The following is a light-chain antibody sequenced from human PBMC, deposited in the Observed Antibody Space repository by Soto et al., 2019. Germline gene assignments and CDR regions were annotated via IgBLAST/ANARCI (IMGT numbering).Light chain of an antibody. J-gene: IGKJ4*01. V-gene: IGKV3-15*01. Sequence: EIVMTQSPATLSVSPGERATLSCRASQSVSSNLAWYQQKPGQAPRLLIHGASTRATGIPARISGSGSGTEFTLTISSLQSEDFAVYYCQQYNNWPQLTFGGGTKVEIK. CDR3: QQYNNWPQLT. CDR1: QSVSSN. CDR2: GAS.